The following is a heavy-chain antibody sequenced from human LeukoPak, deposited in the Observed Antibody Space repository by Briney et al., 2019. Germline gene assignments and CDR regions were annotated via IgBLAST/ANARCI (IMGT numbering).Heavy chain of an antibody. V-gene: IGHV3-11*04. Sequence: GGSLRLSCAASGFTFSDYSMNWIRQSPGKGLEWLSYISARGGTKYYADSVKGRFIVSRDNAQNSVYLQMNNLRAEDTAVYYCARGDSSGYVCDYWGQGTLVTVSS. D-gene: IGHD3-22*01. CDR2: ISARGGTK. CDR3: ARGDSSGYVCDY. J-gene: IGHJ4*02. CDR1: GFTFSDYS.